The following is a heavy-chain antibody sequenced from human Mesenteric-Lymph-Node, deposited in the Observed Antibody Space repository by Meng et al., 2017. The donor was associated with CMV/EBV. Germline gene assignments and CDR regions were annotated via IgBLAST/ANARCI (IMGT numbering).Heavy chain of an antibody. CDR1: GFTFSSYV. J-gene: IGHJ4*02. D-gene: IGHD6-6*01. CDR2: IYSGGSST. V-gene: IGHV3-23*03. CDR3: AFLPYYSSSSSDY. Sequence: GESLKISCAASGFTFSSYVMSWVRQAPGKGLEWVSIIYSGGSSTSYADSVKGRFTISRDNAKNTLYLQMNSLRVEDTAVYYCAFLPYYSSSSSDYWGQGTLVTVSS.